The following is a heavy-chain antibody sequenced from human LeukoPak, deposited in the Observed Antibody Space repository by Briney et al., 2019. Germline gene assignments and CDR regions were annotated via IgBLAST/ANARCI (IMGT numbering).Heavy chain of an antibody. D-gene: IGHD2-15*01. V-gene: IGHV3-11*06. CDR1: AFTFSDYY. CDR2: ISSSSSYT. CDR3: AKGVVAASRDNWLDP. J-gene: IGHJ5*02. Sequence: GRSLRLSCAAPAFTFSDYYMTWIRQAPGKGLKCGSYISSSSSYTNYADSVKGRFTISRDNAKNSLYLQMNSLRAEDTAVYYCAKGVVAASRDNWLDPWGQGTLVTVSS.